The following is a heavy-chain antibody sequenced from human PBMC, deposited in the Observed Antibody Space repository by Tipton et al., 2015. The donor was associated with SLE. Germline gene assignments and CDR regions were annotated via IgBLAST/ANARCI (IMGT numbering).Heavy chain of an antibody. CDR1: GGSMAHFY. J-gene: IGHJ3*02. Sequence: TLSLTCTVSGGSMAHFYWNWIRQSAEKGLEWIGRIYSSGSIDYNPSLKSRVAISVDTAKNQFSLRLSSVTAADTAVYYCASVRGAFDIWGQGTMVTVSS. CDR2: IYSSGSI. D-gene: IGHD3-10*02. V-gene: IGHV4-4*07. CDR3: ASVRGAFDI.